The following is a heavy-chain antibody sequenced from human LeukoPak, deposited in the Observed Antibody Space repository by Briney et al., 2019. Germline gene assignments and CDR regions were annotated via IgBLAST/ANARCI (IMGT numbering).Heavy chain of an antibody. CDR3: QSDQYYYDSSGYYQDAFDI. J-gene: IGHJ3*02. CDR2: ISYDGSNK. V-gene: IGHV3-30*03. CDR1: GFTFSSYG. Sequence: GGSLRLSCAASGFTFSSYGMHWVRQAPGKGLEWVAVISYDGSNKYYADSVKGRFTISRDNSKNTLYLQMNSLRAEDTAVYYCQSDQYYYDSSGYYQDAFDIWGQGTMVTVSS. D-gene: IGHD3-22*01.